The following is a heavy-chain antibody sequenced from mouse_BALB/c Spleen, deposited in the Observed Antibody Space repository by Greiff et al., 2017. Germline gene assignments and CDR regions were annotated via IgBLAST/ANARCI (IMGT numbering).Heavy chain of an antibody. CDR1: GYSITSDYA. J-gene: IGHJ4*01. Sequence: EVQLQESGPGLVKPSQSLSLTCTVTGYSITSDYAWNWIRQFPGNKLEWMGYISYSGSTSYNPSLKSRISITRDTSKNQFFLQLNSVTTEDTATYYCASLTTVASMDYWGQGTSVTVSS. CDR3: ASLTTVASMDY. V-gene: IGHV3-2*02. D-gene: IGHD1-1*01. CDR2: ISYSGST.